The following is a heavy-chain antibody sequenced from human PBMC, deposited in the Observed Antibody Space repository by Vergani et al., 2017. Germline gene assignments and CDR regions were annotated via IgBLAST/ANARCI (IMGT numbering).Heavy chain of an antibody. V-gene: IGHV3-53*02. CDR2: IYSGGST. Sequence: EVQLVETGGGLIQPGGSLRLSCAASGFTVSSNYMSWVRQAPGKGLEWVSVIYSGGSTYYADSVKGRFTISRDNSKNTLYLQTNSLRAEDTAVYYCARGSIVGVPDAFDIWGQGTMVTVSS. J-gene: IGHJ3*02. D-gene: IGHD1-26*01. CDR3: ARGSIVGVPDAFDI. CDR1: GFTVSSNY.